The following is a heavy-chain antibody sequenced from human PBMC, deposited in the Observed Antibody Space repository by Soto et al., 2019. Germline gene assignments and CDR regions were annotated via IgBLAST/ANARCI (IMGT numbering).Heavy chain of an antibody. J-gene: IGHJ6*01. V-gene: IGHV4-31*03. Sequence: PSETPYITCTVSGDSISGAGYSCTWIRQHPEKGLEWIGYVYYTGSTYYNPSLKRRVSISIDTSKNQFSLKLNSVTAEDTAVYYCATSCGLWFGVLVYNRGQETPVAASS. CDR2: VYYTGST. CDR1: GDSISGAGYS. D-gene: IGHD3-10*01. CDR3: ATSCGLWFGVLVYN.